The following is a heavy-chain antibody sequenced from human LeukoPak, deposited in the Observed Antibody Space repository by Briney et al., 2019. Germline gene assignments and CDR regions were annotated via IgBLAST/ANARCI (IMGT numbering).Heavy chain of an antibody. D-gene: IGHD1-1*01. CDR3: ARVTGWNDGEGFDY. V-gene: IGHV1-3*01. Sequence: GGSLRLSCAASGFTFSNYAMHWVRQAPGQRLEWMGWINAGNGNTKYSQKFQGRVTITRDTSASTAYMELSSLRSEDTAVYYCARVTGWNDGEGFDYWGQGTLVTVSS. CDR1: GFTFSNYA. J-gene: IGHJ4*02. CDR2: INAGNGNT.